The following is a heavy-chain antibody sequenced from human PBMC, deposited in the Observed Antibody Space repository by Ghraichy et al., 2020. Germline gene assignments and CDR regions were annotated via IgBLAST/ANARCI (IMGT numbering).Heavy chain of an antibody. CDR2: IYYSGST. V-gene: IGHV4-39*07. CDR3: ARDGYCSGGSCYEGAFDI. Sequence: SETLSLTCTVSGGSISSSSYYWGWIRQPPGKGLEWIGSIYYSGSTYYNPSLKSRVTISVDTSKNQFSLKLSSVTAANTAVYYCARDGYCSGGSCYEGAFDIWGQGTMVTVSS. J-gene: IGHJ3*02. CDR1: GGSISSSSYY. D-gene: IGHD2-15*01.